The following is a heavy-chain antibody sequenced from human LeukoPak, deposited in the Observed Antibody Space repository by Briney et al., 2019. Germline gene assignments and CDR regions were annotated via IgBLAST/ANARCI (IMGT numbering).Heavy chain of an antibody. CDR2: ISSSGSTI. CDR1: GFTFGIYA. V-gene: IGHV3-48*03. Sequence: GGSLRLSCAASGFTFGIYAMNWVRQAPGKGLEWVSYISSSGSTIYYADSVKGRFTISRDNAKNSLYLQMNSLRAEDTAVYYCAREGISHWFDPWGQGTLVTVSS. D-gene: IGHD2-15*01. CDR3: AREGISHWFDP. J-gene: IGHJ5*02.